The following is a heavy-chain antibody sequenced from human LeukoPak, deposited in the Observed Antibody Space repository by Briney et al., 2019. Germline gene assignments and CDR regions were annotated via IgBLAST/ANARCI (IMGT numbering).Heavy chain of an antibody. V-gene: IGHV1-58*01. Sequence: SVKVSCKASGFTFTSSAVQWVRQARGQRLEWIGWIVVGSGNTNYAQKFQERVTITRDMSTSTAYMELSSLRSEDTAVYYCARQSAAASGPWFDPWGQGTLVTVSS. J-gene: IGHJ5*02. CDR1: GFTFTSSA. CDR3: ARQSAAASGPWFDP. D-gene: IGHD6-13*01. CDR2: IVVGSGNT.